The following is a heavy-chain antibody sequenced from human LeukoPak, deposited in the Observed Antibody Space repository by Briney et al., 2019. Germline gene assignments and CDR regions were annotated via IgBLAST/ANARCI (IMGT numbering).Heavy chain of an antibody. Sequence: GASVKVSCKASGGTFSRYSNSWVRQAPGQGLEWMGGTNPIVGATYYAQKFQGRVTISRDESTSTANMELSSLRPDDTAVYYCARGRVMNDYGGNILEYWGQGTLVTVSS. D-gene: IGHD4-23*01. CDR2: TNPIVGAT. CDR3: ARGRVMNDYGGNILEY. CDR1: GGTFSRYS. V-gene: IGHV1-69*13. J-gene: IGHJ4*02.